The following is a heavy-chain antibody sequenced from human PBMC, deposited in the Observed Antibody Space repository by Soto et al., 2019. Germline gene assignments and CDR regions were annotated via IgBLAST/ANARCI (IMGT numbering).Heavy chain of an antibody. V-gene: IGHV4-39*01. CDR3: VSHAQWIIRAY. J-gene: IGHJ4*02. D-gene: IGHD5-12*01. CDR1: GGSISSSSYY. Sequence: SETLSLTCTVSGGSISSSSYYWGWIRQPPGKGLEWIGNVFYSGSTYYNPSLKSRVTMSVDTSKNQFSLKLSSVTAADTAAYYCVSHAQWIIRAYWCQGSLVTVCS. CDR2: VFYSGST.